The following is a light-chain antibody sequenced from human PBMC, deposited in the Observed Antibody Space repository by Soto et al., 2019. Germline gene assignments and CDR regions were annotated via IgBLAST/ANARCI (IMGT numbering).Light chain of an antibody. Sequence: QSALTQPASVSGSPGQSITISCTGTSSDIGTYNSVSWYQQHAGKVPKLMIYDVTNRPSGVSDRFSGSKSGNTASLTISGLQPEDEADYYCTSYTTSSTPLFGGGTKLTVL. CDR1: SSDIGTYNS. CDR3: TSYTTSSTPL. CDR2: DVT. V-gene: IGLV2-14*01. J-gene: IGLJ2*01.